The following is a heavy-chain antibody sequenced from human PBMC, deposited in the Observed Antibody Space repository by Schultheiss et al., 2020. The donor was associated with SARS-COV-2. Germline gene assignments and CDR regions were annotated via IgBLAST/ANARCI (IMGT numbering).Heavy chain of an antibody. V-gene: IGHV3-7*03. CDR3: AKECGGDCYYWVDAFDI. J-gene: IGHJ3*02. Sequence: GGSLRLSCAASGFTFSSYWMSWVRQAPGKGLEWVANIKQDGSEKYYVDSVKGRFTISRDNSKNSLYLQMNSLRAEDTAVYYCAKECGGDCYYWVDAFDIWGQGTTVTVSS. CDR1: GFTFSSYW. D-gene: IGHD2-21*02. CDR2: IKQDGSEK.